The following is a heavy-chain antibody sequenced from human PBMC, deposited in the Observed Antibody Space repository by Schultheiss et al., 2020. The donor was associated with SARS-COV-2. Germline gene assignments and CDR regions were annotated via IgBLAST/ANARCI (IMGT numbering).Heavy chain of an antibody. J-gene: IGHJ5*02. CDR2: INPNSGGT. D-gene: IGHD2-15*01. CDR1: GYTFTGYY. V-gene: IGHV1-2*02. CDR3: ARELRSRCSGGSCHDP. Sequence: ASVKVSCKASGYTFTGYYMHWVRQAPGQGLEWMGWINPNSGGTNYAQKFQGRVTMTRDTSISTAYMELSRLRSDDTAVYYCARELRSRCSGGSCHDPWGQGTLVTVSS.